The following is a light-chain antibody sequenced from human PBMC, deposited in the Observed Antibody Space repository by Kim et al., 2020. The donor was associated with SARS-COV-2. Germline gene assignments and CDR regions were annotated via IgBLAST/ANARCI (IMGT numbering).Light chain of an antibody. CDR2: GNS. Sequence: QRVTISCTGSSSNIGAGYDVHWYQQLPGTAPKLLIYGNSNRPSGVPDRFSGSKSGTSASQAITGLQAEDEADYYCQSYDSSLSGWVFGGGTQLTVL. V-gene: IGLV1-40*01. J-gene: IGLJ3*02. CDR3: QSYDSSLSGWV. CDR1: SSNIGAGYD.